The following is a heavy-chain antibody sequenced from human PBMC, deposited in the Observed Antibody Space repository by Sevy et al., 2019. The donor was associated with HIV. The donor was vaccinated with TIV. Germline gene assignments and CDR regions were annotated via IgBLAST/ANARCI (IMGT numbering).Heavy chain of an antibody. D-gene: IGHD1-26*01. CDR2: ISSSGSTI. V-gene: IGHV3-48*03. Sequence: GGSLRLSCAASGFTFSSYEMNWVRQAPGKGLEWVSYISSSGSTIYYSDSVKGRFTISRDNAKNSLYLQMNSLRAEDTAVYYCARDERVGATIWFDPWGQGTLVTVSS. CDR1: GFTFSSYE. J-gene: IGHJ5*02. CDR3: ARDERVGATIWFDP.